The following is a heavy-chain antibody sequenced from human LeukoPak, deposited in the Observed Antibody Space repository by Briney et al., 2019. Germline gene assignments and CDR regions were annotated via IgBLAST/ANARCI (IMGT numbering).Heavy chain of an antibody. J-gene: IGHJ4*02. CDR3: ARAGGNPTLFDY. D-gene: IGHD4-23*01. CDR1: GGSISSYY. Sequence: SETLSLTCTVSGGSISSYYWSWIRQPPGKGLEWIGYIYYSGSTNYNPSLKSRDTISVDTSKNQFSLKLSSVTAADTAVYYCARAGGNPTLFDYWGQGTLVTVSS. CDR2: IYYSGST. V-gene: IGHV4-59*01.